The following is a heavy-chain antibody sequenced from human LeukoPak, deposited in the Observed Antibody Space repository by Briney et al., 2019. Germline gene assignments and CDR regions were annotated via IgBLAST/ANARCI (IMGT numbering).Heavy chain of an antibody. CDR3: AIMHPYYDGSGYWVQ. V-gene: IGHV3-23*01. CDR1: GFTFSSYA. CDR2: ISTSGGSS. Sequence: PGGSPRLSCAASGFTFSSYAMSWVRQAPGKGLEWVSGISTSGGSSSYADSVKGRFTISRDNPRNTLYMQMNSLRAEDTALYYCAIMHPYYDGSGYWVQWGQGTLVTVSS. J-gene: IGHJ4*02. D-gene: IGHD3-22*01.